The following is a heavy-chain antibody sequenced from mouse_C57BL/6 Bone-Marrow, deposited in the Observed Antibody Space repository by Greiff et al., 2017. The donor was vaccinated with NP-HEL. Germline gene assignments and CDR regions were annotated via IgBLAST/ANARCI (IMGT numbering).Heavy chain of an antibody. CDR2: IYPRSGNT. D-gene: IGHD1-1*01. V-gene: IGHV1-81*01. CDR3: AIKGSLTTLVEH. CDR1: GYTFTSYG. J-gene: IGHJ2*01. Sequence: VKLMESGAELARPGASVKLSCKASGYTFTSYGISWVKQSTGQGLEWIGEIYPRSGNTYYNEKFKGKATLTADKSSSTAYMELRRLTAEDSAVYFCAIKGSLTTLVEHWRQGTTLTVSS.